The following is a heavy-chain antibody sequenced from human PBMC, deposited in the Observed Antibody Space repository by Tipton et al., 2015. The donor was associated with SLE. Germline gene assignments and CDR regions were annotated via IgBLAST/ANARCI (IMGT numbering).Heavy chain of an antibody. J-gene: IGHJ4*02. D-gene: IGHD2-21*01. V-gene: IGHV4-31*03. CDR3: AKETGGGGDCCPFHY. CDR2: IHHSGRT. CDR1: GDSITDSGYS. Sequence: TLSLTCTVSGDSITDSGYSWNWVRQHPGAGLEWIGYIHHSGRTDYNPSLRSRVTISRDASKNQFSLNVNSVTAADTAVYYCAKETGGGGDCCPFHYWGQGTLVTVSS.